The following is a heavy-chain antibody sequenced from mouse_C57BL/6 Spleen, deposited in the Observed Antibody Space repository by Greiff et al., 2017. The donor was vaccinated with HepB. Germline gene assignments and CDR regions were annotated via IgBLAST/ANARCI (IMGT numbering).Heavy chain of an antibody. D-gene: IGHD2-3*01. CDR1: GYAFSSSW. Sequence: VQRVESGPELVKPGASVKISCKASGYAFSSSWMNWVKQRPGKGLEWIGRIYPGDGDTNYNGKFKGKATLTADKSSSTAYMQLSSLTSEDSAVYFCARRKANDGYFDYWGQGTTLTVSS. CDR2: IYPGDGDT. CDR3: ARRKANDGYFDY. V-gene: IGHV1-82*01. J-gene: IGHJ2*01.